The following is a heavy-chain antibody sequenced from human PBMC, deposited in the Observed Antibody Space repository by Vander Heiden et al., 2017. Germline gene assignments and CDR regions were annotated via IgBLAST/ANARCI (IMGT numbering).Heavy chain of an antibody. J-gene: IGHJ4*02. Sequence: QVQLVESGGGVVQPGRSLRLHCAAPGFTCRCYALHWVRQAPGKGLEWVAVISYDGSNKYYADSVKGRFTISRDNSKNTLYLQMNSLRAEDTAVYYCARGSSSWMSGYFDYWGQGTLVTVSS. V-gene: IGHV3-30*04. D-gene: IGHD6-13*01. CDR2: ISYDGSNK. CDR3: ARGSSSWMSGYFDY. CDR1: GFTCRCYA.